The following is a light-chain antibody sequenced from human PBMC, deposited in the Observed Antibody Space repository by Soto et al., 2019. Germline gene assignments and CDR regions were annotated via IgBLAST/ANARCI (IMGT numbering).Light chain of an antibody. Sequence: EFVLTQSPGTLSLSPGERATLSCRASQSVGINVAWYQQKPGQAPRLLIYGASSRATGIPDRFSGSGSGTDFTLTITRLEPEDFAVYYCHQYDNSPWTFGQGTKVDIK. CDR2: GAS. J-gene: IGKJ1*01. V-gene: IGKV3-20*01. CDR1: QSVGIN. CDR3: HQYDNSPWT.